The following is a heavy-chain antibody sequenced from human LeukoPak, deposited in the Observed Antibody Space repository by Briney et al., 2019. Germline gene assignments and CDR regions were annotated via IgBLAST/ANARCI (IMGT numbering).Heavy chain of an antibody. CDR3: ARSPIYSSSWSVRYFDY. CDR2: INGDGSST. CDR1: GFTFSSYW. V-gene: IGHV3-74*01. D-gene: IGHD6-13*01. Sequence: GGSLRLSYAASGFTFSSYWMHWVRQAPGTALVWVSRINGDGSSTSYAVSLKRRFTISIDNAKNTLYLQMNSLSAADTAVYYCARSPIYSSSWSVRYFDYWGQGTLVTVSS. J-gene: IGHJ4*02.